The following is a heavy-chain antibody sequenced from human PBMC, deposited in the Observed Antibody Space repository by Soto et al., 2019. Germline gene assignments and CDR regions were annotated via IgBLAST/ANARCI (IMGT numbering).Heavy chain of an antibody. J-gene: IGHJ4*02. CDR2: IYYIGST. V-gene: IGHV4-59*01. CDR1: GGSISSNY. Sequence: QVQLRESGPGLVKPSETLSLTCTVSGGSISSNYWSWIRQSPGKGMEWIGYIYYIGSTNYNPSLKSRVTISLDTSKSQVSLKLSSVTAADTAVYYCARVIPYYFDYWGQGTLVTVSS. CDR3: ARVIPYYFDY. D-gene: IGHD3-16*01.